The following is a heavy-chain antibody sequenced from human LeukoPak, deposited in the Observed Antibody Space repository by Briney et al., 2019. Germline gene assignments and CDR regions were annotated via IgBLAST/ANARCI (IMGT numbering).Heavy chain of an antibody. CDR3: ARVMSYIRSPFDY. CDR1: RFTFSSSE. J-gene: IGHJ4*02. CDR2: ITSSGSAI. Sequence: AGGSLRLSCAASRFTFSSSEMNWVRQAPGKGLEWVSYITSSGSAIYYADSVKGRFTISRDNAKNSLFLQMNSLRAEDTAVYYCARVMSYIRSPFDYWGQGTPVTVSS. V-gene: IGHV3-48*03. D-gene: IGHD1-14*01.